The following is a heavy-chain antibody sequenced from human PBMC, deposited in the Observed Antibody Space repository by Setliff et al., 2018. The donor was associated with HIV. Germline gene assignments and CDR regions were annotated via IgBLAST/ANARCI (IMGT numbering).Heavy chain of an antibody. CDR1: GFTFSSYA. Sequence: PGGSLRLSCAASGFTFSSYAMTWVRQAPGKGLEWVSSITGSGDSTYYANSVKGRFTISRDNSKNTLSLQMSSLRAEDTALYYCARGVTMIEGGYYFDYWGQGTLVTVSS. CDR3: ARGVTMIEGGYYFDY. D-gene: IGHD3-22*01. V-gene: IGHV3-23*01. J-gene: IGHJ4*02. CDR2: ITGSGDST.